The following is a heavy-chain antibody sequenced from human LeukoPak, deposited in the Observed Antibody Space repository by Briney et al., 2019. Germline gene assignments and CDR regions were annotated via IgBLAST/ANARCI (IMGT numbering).Heavy chain of an antibody. J-gene: IGHJ3*02. Sequence: GGSLRFSCAASGFTFSSYDMHWDRQATGKGLEWVSAIGTAGDTYYPGSVKGRFTISRENAKNSLYLQMNSLRAGDTAVYYCARGAEGVPAAIGGAFDIWGQGTMVTVSS. CDR1: GFTFSSYD. CDR2: IGTAGDT. D-gene: IGHD2-2*01. CDR3: ARGAEGVPAAIGGAFDI. V-gene: IGHV3-13*01.